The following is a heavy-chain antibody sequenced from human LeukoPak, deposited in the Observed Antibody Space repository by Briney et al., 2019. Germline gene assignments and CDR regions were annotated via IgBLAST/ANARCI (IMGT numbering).Heavy chain of an antibody. CDR2: IKQDGSEK. Sequence: GGSPRLSCAASGITFSSYWMSWVRQAPGKGLEWVANIKQDGSEKYYVDSVKGRFTISRDNAKNSLYLQMNSLRAEDTAVYFCASDGLPFDYWGRGALVTVSS. V-gene: IGHV3-7*05. CDR3: ASDGLPFDY. CDR1: GITFSSYW. J-gene: IGHJ4*02. D-gene: IGHD3/OR15-3a*01.